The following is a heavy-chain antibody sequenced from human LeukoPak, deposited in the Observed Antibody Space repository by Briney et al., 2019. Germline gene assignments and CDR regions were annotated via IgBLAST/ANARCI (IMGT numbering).Heavy chain of an antibody. D-gene: IGHD2-2*01. CDR3: AREARYCEHTSCYPAFGL. V-gene: IGHV1-69*05. CDR1: GGSFSNDA. J-gene: IGHJ3*01. CDR2: IIPIYGAT. Sequence: VASVKVSCKASGGSFSNDAISWVRQAPGQGLEWMGQIIPIYGATNYAQKFEDRVTISMDESPDTANMEVSSLRSDDTAVYYCAREARYCEHTSCYPAFGLWGQGTPVTVS.